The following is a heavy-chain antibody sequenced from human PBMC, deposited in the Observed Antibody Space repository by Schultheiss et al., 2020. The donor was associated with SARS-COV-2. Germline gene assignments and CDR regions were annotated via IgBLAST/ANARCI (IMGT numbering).Heavy chain of an antibody. V-gene: IGHV4-31*03. CDR2: FYDSGST. J-gene: IGHJ4*01. Sequence: SETLSLTCTVSGGSITSGGYYWSWIRQHPGKGPEWIGNFYDSGSTFYKPSLKSRVTISMDTSKNQFFLNLTSMTAADTAVYYCARPGIGWETYYFDLWGQGTLVTLSS. CDR1: GGSITSGGYY. CDR3: ARPGIGWETYYFDL. D-gene: IGHD6-19*01.